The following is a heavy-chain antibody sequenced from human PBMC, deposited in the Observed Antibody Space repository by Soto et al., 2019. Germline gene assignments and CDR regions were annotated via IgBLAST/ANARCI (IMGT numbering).Heavy chain of an antibody. Sequence: QVELQESGPGLVKPSGTLSLTCAVSGASVSSTYWWSWVCQPPGKGPEWIGEINHRGSANYNPSRKSRVPTSLDISKRQFSLRLTSVTAADTAVYFGARYNAASGTYYFDYWGRGALVTVSS. V-gene: IGHV4-4*02. J-gene: IGHJ4*02. CDR2: INHRGSA. D-gene: IGHD6-13*01. CDR1: GASVSSTYW. CDR3: ARYNAASGTYYFDY.